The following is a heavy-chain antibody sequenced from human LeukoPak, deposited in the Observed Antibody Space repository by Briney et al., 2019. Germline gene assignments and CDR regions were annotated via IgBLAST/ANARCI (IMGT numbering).Heavy chain of an antibody. V-gene: IGHV1-69*02. CDR3: ARAPTFLGGFDP. Sequence: SVKVSCKASGGTFSSYTISWVRQDPGQGLEWMGRIIPILGIANYAQKFQGRVTITADKSTSTAYMELSSLRSEDTAVYYCARAPTFLGGFDPWGQGTLVTVSS. CDR2: IIPILGIA. D-gene: IGHD3-16*01. J-gene: IGHJ5*02. CDR1: GGTFSSYT.